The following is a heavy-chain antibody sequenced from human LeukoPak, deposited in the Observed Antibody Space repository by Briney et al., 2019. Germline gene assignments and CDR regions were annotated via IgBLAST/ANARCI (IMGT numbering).Heavy chain of an antibody. J-gene: IGHJ4*02. CDR1: GYTFTKNG. D-gene: IGHD4-11*01. CDR2: INPNSGGT. CDR3: ARWMATVTTPDY. V-gene: IGHV1-2*02. Sequence: ASVTVSCKASGYTFTKNGISWVRQAPGQGLEWMGWINPNSGGTNYAQKFQGRVTMTRDTSISTAYMELSRLRSDDTAVYYCARWMATVTTPDYWGQGNLVTVSS.